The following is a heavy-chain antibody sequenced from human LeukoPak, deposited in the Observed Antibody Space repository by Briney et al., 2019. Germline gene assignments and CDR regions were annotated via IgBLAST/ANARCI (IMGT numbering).Heavy chain of an antibody. CDR2: INRRGHT. D-gene: IGHD2-21*02. V-gene: IGHV3-43*01. Sequence: GGSLRLSCAASGFTFDRFTINWVRQTPGKGLEWVSLINRRGHTFYADSVKGRFTISRDNSRNSVFLQMNSLRPEDTALYHCAKEVDCPSDCLFFHSWGQGTLVTVSS. CDR1: GFTFDRFT. CDR3: AKEVDCPSDCLFFHS. J-gene: IGHJ4*02.